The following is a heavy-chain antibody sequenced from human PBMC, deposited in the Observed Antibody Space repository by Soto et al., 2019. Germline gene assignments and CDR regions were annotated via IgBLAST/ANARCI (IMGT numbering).Heavy chain of an antibody. J-gene: IGHJ5*02. CDR3: AAFDPGPMGFDP. D-gene: IGHD3-9*01. V-gene: IGHV1-58*01. CDR1: GLTFSSSA. CDR2: IVVGSGNT. Sequence: SVKVSCKASGLTFSSSAVKWVRQARGQRLEWIGKIVVGSGNTNYAQKFQERVTITRDMSTSTAYMELSSLRSEDTAFYYCAAFDPGPMGFDPWGQGTLVTVSS.